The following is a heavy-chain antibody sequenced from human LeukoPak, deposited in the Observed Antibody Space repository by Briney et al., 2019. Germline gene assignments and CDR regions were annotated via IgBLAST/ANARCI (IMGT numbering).Heavy chain of an antibody. CDR2: IYYSGNT. D-gene: IGHD5-24*01. V-gene: IGHV4-59*01. CDR3: ARGPWRYDY. J-gene: IGHJ4*02. CDR1: AGSINKNY. Sequence: SETLSLTGTVSAGSINKNYWSWIRQPPGKGLEWIGYIYYSGNTNYNPSLKSRGTISVDTSKNQFSLKLSSVTAADTAVYYCARGPWRYDYWGQGTLVTVSS.